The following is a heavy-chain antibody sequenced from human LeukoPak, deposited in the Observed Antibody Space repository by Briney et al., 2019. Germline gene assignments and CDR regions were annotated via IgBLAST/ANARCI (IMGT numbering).Heavy chain of an antibody. CDR3: ARDSGSYYSHDAFDI. V-gene: IGHV4-39*07. Sequence: SETLSLTCTVSGGSISSSSYYWGWIRQPPGKGLEWIGSIYYSGSTNYNPSLKSRVTISVDTSKNQFSLKLSSVTAADTAVYYCARDSGSYYSHDAFDIWGQGTMVTVSS. D-gene: IGHD1-26*01. J-gene: IGHJ3*02. CDR1: GGSISSSSYY. CDR2: IYYSGST.